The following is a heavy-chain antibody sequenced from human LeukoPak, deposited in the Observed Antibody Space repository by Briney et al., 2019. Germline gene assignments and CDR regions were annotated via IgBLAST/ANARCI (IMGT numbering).Heavy chain of an antibody. CDR2: IYYSGST. V-gene: IGHV4-59*08. D-gene: IGHD6-13*01. CDR1: GGSISSYY. Sequence: PSETLSLTCTVSGGSISSYYWSWIRQPPGKGLEWIGYIYYSGSTNYNPSLKSQVTISVDTSKNQFSLKLSSVTAADTAVYYCARHAGYSSSWSPFDYWGQGTLVTVSS. CDR3: ARHAGYSSSWSPFDY. J-gene: IGHJ4*02.